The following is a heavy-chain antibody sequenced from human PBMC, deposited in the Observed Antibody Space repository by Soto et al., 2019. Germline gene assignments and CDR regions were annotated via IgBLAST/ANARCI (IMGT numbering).Heavy chain of an antibody. CDR2: INWNGGSA. Sequence: EVQLVESGGGVVRPGGSLRLSCAASGFTFDDYGMRWVRQAPGKGLEWVSGINWNGGSAGYADSVKGRFTISRDNVKNSLDLQMNSLRAEDTALYYCARDNVLWFGESLVYWGLGTLVTVSS. V-gene: IGHV3-20*04. D-gene: IGHD3-10*01. CDR1: GFTFDDYG. J-gene: IGHJ4*02. CDR3: ARDNVLWFGESLVY.